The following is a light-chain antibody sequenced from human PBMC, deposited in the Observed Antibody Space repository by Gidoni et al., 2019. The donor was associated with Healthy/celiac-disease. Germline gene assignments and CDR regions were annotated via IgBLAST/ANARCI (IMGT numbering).Light chain of an antibody. Sequence: DVVMTQSPLSLTVTLGQPASISCRSSRSLVHSDGNTFLTWFHQRPGQSPRRLIYRISNRDSGVPDRFSGSGSGTEFTLKISRVEAEDVGVYYCMQGTHWPPNTFGQGTKLEIK. V-gene: IGKV2-30*02. CDR1: RSLVHSDGNTF. J-gene: IGKJ2*01. CDR3: MQGTHWPPNT. CDR2: RIS.